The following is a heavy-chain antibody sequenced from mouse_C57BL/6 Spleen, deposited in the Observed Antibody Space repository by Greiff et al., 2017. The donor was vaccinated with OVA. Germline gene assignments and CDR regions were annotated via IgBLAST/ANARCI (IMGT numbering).Heavy chain of an antibody. V-gene: IGHV5-16*01. D-gene: IGHD1-1*01. Sequence: EVQVVESEGGLVQPGSSMKLSCTASGFTFSDYYMAWVRQVPEKGLEWVANINYDGSSTYYLDSLKSRFIISRDNAKNILYLQMSSLKSEDTATYYCARGPSYYYGSSHWYFDVWGTGTTVTVSS. CDR2: INYDGSST. CDR3: ARGPSYYYGSSHWYFDV. CDR1: GFTFSDYY. J-gene: IGHJ1*03.